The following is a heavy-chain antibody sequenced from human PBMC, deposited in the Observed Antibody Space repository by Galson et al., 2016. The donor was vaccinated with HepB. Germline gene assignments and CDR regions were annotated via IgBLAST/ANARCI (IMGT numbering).Heavy chain of an antibody. D-gene: IGHD6-25*01. CDR1: GFTFNTYS. J-gene: IGHJ4*02. V-gene: IGHV3-48*02. CDR3: ARDPEYGYDS. CDR2: ISSSGTTI. Sequence: SLRLSCAASGFTFNTYSMDWVRQAPGKGLEWVSYISSSGTTIYYADSVKGRFTISRDNAKNSLYLQMNSLRDEDTAVYYCARDPEYGYDSWGQGTLVTVSS.